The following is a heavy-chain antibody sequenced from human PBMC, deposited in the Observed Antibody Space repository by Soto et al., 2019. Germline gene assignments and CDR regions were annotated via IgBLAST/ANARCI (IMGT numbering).Heavy chain of an antibody. V-gene: IGHV4-30-2*01. J-gene: IGHJ6*02. CDR2: IYHSGYT. CDR1: GGSISSGGYS. CDR3: ARLPDYDFWSGYYYYYGMDV. Sequence: SETLSLTCAVSGGSISSGGYSWSWIRQPPGKGLEWIGYIYHSGYTYCNPSLKSRVTISVDRSKNQFSLKLSSVTAADTAVYYCARLPDYDFWSGYYYYYGMDVWGQGTTVTVSS. D-gene: IGHD3-3*01.